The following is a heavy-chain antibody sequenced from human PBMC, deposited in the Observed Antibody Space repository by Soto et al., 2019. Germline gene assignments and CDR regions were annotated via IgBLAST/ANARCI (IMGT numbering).Heavy chain of an antibody. CDR1: GYTFSIYG. V-gene: IGHV1-18*01. D-gene: IGHD2-15*01. CDR2: ISGNNGST. Sequence: ASVKVSCKTSGYTFSIYGLTWVRQAPGQGLEWMGWISGNNGSTNYAQQLQGRVTMTTDTSTTTAYMELRNLRSDDTALYYCARTYCSGADCCSPWFDPWGQGTLVTVSS. CDR3: ARTYCSGADCCSPWFDP. J-gene: IGHJ5*02.